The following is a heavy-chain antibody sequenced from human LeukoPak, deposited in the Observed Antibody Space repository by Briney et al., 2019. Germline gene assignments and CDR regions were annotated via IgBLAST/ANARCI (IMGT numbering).Heavy chain of an antibody. CDR1: GYTLTELS. CDR2: FDPEDGET. Sequence: ASVKVSCKVSGYTLTELSMHWVRQAPGKGLEWMGGFDPEDGETIYAQKFQGRVTMTEDTSTDTAYMELRSLRSDDTAVYYCARLPLAAHNWFDTWGQGTLVTVSS. D-gene: IGHD4-11*01. J-gene: IGHJ5*02. CDR3: ARLPLAAHNWFDT. V-gene: IGHV1-24*01.